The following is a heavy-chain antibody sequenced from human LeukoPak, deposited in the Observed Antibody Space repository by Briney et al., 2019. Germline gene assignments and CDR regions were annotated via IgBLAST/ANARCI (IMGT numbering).Heavy chain of an antibody. CDR3: ARDGWFGRYYFDY. CDR1: GFTFSSYA. CDR2: INWNGGST. V-gene: IGHV3-20*04. J-gene: IGHJ4*02. D-gene: IGHD3-10*01. Sequence: GGSLRLSCAASGFTFSSYAMSWVRQAPGKGLEWVSGINWNGGSTGYADSVKGRFTISRDNAKNSLYLQMNSLRAEDTALYYCARDGWFGRYYFDYWGQGTLVTVSS.